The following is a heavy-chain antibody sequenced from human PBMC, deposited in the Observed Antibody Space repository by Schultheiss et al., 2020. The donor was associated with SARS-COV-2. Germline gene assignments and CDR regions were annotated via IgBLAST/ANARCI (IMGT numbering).Heavy chain of an antibody. D-gene: IGHD1-26*01. CDR2: ISYDGSNK. V-gene: IGHV3-30*18. J-gene: IGHJ4*02. CDR1: GFTFSSYG. Sequence: GESLKISCAASGFTFSSYGMHWVRQAPGKGLEWVAVISYDGSNKYYADSVKGRFTISRDNSKNTLYLQMNSLRAEDTAVYYCAKDHQEVGASSFDYWGQGALVTVSS. CDR3: AKDHQEVGASSFDY.